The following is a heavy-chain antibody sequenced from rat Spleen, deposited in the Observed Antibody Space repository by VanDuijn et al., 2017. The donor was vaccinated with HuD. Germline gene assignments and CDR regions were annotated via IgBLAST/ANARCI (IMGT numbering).Heavy chain of an antibody. V-gene: IGHV2-13*01. CDR3: ARSYGGYTSNWFPY. CDR1: GFSLSNYG. CDR2: IWGDGST. Sequence: QVQLKESGPGLVQPSQTLSLTCTVSGFSLSNYGLIWVRQPPGKGLEWMGGIWGDGSTDYNSALKSRLRISRDTSKSQVFLKMNSLQTDDTVIYFCARSYGGYTSNWFPYWGQGTLVTVSS. D-gene: IGHD1-11*01. J-gene: IGHJ3*01.